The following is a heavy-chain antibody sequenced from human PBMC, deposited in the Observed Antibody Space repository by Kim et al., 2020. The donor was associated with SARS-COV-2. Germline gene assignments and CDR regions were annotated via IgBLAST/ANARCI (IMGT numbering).Heavy chain of an antibody. J-gene: IGHJ4*02. Sequence: GGSLRLSCAASGFTFSSYGMHWVRQAPGKGLEWVAVISYDGSNKYYADSVKGRFTISRDNSKNTLYLQMNSLRAEDTAVYYCAKDNTAAAGFFDYWGQGTLVTVSS. D-gene: IGHD6-13*01. CDR2: ISYDGSNK. V-gene: IGHV3-30*18. CDR1: GFTFSSYG. CDR3: AKDNTAAAGFFDY.